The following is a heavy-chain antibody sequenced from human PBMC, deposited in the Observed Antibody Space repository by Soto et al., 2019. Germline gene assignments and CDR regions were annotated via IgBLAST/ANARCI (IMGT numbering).Heavy chain of an antibody. CDR1: GGSISGFY. D-gene: IGHD6-13*01. V-gene: IGHV4-59*12. Sequence: SETLSLTCIVSGGSISGFYWSWIWQSPGRGLEWIGYIYSSGSTNYNPSLKSRVTMSIDTSKNQFSLKVSSVTAADTAVYYCEKSSSRSRLGQYGLDVWGQGTTVTVS. CDR2: IYSSGST. CDR3: EKSSSRSRLGQYGLDV. J-gene: IGHJ6*02.